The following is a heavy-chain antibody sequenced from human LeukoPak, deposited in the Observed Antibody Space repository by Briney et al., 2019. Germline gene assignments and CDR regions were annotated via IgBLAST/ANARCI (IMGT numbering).Heavy chain of an antibody. V-gene: IGHV3-21*04. CDR2: ISSSSSYI. CDR3: ARDVRACTSCYAAFDI. CDR1: GFTFSSYS. J-gene: IGHJ3*02. D-gene: IGHD2-2*01. Sequence: PGGSLRLSCAASGFTFSSYSMNWVRQAPGKGLEWVSSISSSSSYIYYADSVKGRFTISRDNAKNSLYLQMNSLRAEDTAVYYCARDVRACTSCYAAFDIWGQGTMVTVSS.